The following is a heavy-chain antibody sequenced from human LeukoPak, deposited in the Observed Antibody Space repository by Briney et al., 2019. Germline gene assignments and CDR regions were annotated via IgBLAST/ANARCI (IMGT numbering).Heavy chain of an antibody. V-gene: IGHV1-8*01. CDR2: MNPNSGNT. D-gene: IGHD4-17*01. CDR1: GYTFTSYD. CDR3: ASDYGDYHNYFDY. J-gene: IGHJ4*02. Sequence: ASVKVSCKASGYTFTSYDINWVRQATGQGLEWMGWMNPNSGNTGYAQKFQGRVTMTRNTSISTAYMELSSLRSEDTAVYYCASDYGDYHNYFDYWGQGTLVTVSS.